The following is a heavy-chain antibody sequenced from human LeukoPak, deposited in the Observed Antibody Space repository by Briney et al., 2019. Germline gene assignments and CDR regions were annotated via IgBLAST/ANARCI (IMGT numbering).Heavy chain of an antibody. CDR1: GGSISSGVYY. CDR3: ARGVKGLRGAFDI. J-gene: IGHJ3*02. D-gene: IGHD3-10*01. V-gene: IGHV4-31*03. CDR2: IYYSGST. Sequence: SSETLSLTCTVSGGSISSGVYYWSWIRQHPGKGLEWIGYIYYSGSTYSNPSLKSRLTMSVDISENQFSLKLSSVTAADTAVYYCARGVKGLRGAFDIWGQGTMVTVSS.